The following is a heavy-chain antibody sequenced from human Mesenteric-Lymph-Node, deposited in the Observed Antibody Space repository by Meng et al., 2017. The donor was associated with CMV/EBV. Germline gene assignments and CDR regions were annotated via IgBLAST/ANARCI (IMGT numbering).Heavy chain of an antibody. Sequence: VAGTSINGGDGYYWSWIRQPPGKGLEWIGYTYHSGSTYYSPSLKSRVSISVDTSKNQFSLKLTSVTAADTAVYYCARDRSGYGWVDPWGQGTLVTVSS. J-gene: IGHJ5*02. CDR1: GTSINGGDGYY. V-gene: IGHV4-30-4*01. CDR3: ARDRSGYGWVDP. CDR2: TYHSGST. D-gene: IGHD3-22*01.